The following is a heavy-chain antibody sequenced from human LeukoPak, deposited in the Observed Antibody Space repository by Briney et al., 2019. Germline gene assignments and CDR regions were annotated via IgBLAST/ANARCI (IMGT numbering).Heavy chain of an antibody. CDR3: AREGGSQGVGP. CDR2: IIPIFGTA. Sequence: GASVKVSCKASGGTFSSYAISRVRQAPGQGLEWMGGIIPIFGTANYAQKFQGRVTITADESTSTAYMELSSLRSEDTAVYYCAREGGSQGVGPWGQGTLVTVSS. CDR1: GGTFSSYA. J-gene: IGHJ5*02. V-gene: IGHV1-69*13. D-gene: IGHD1-26*01.